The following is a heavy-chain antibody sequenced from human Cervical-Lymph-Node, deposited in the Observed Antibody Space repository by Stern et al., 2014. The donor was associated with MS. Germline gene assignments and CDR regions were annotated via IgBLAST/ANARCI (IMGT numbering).Heavy chain of an antibody. CDR2: IGTAGDT. J-gene: IGHJ4*02. D-gene: IGHD3-3*01. CDR1: GFTFSSYD. V-gene: IGHV3-13*01. CDR3: ARAKNYDFWSGYSGGYYFDY. Sequence: EMQLVESGGGLVQPGGSLRLSCAASGFTFSSYDMHWVRQATGKGLEWVSAIGTAGDTYYPGSVKGRFTISRENAKNSLYLQMNSLRAGDTAVYYCARAKNYDFWSGYSGGYYFDYWGQGTLVTVSS.